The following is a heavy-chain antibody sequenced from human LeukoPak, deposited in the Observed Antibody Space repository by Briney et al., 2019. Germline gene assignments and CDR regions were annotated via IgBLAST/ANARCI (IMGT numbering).Heavy chain of an antibody. Sequence: GGSLRLSCAASGFTFSSYEMKWVRQAPGKGLEWVSYISSSGSTIYYADSVKGRFTISRDNAKNSLYLQMNSLRAEDTAVYYCATDLRMVTAPRVSYNWFDPWGQGTLVTVSS. J-gene: IGHJ5*02. CDR1: GFTFSSYE. D-gene: IGHD2-21*02. V-gene: IGHV3-48*03. CDR3: ATDLRMVTAPRVSYNWFDP. CDR2: ISSSGSTI.